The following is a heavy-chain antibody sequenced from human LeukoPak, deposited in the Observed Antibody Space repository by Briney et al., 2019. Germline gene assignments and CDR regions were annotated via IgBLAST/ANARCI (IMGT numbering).Heavy chain of an antibody. CDR3: ARGAHYHDSSQGYDY. D-gene: IGHD3-22*01. CDR1: GYTFTGYY. Sequence: VASVKVSCKASGYTFTGYYMHWVRQAPGQGLEWMGWINPNSGGTNYAQKFHGRLTMTRDTSISTAYMELRRLRSDDTAVYYCARGAHYHDSSQGYDYWGQGTLVTVSS. V-gene: IGHV1-2*02. J-gene: IGHJ4*02. CDR2: INPNSGGT.